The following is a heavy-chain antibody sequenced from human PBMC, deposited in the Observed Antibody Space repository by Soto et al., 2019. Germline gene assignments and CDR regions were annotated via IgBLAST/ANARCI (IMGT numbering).Heavy chain of an antibody. CDR3: AREGGRHSGGIDY. D-gene: IGHD1-26*01. CDR1: GGTFSSYS. Sequence: QVQLVQSGAEVKKPGSSVKVSCKASGGTFSSYSINWVRQAPGQGLEWMGEIIPIFGTANYAQKFQGRVTITADESTSTANIELSSLRSEDTAVYYCAREGGRHSGGIDYWGQGTLVTVSS. V-gene: IGHV1-69*01. CDR2: IIPIFGTA. J-gene: IGHJ4*02.